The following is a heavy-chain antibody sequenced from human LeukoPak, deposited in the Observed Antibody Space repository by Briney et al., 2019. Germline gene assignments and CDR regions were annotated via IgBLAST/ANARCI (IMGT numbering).Heavy chain of an antibody. V-gene: IGHV3-30*04. CDR2: ISFDGTDA. Sequence: GGSLRLSCAASGFTFSSYAIHWVRQAPGKGLEWVAVISFDGTDAFYADSVKGRFTISRDNSKNTLYLQMNSLRADDTAVYYCARAHLSSSSTDYMDVWGKGTTVTVSS. CDR3: ARAHLSSSSTDYMDV. D-gene: IGHD6-6*01. J-gene: IGHJ6*03. CDR1: GFTFSSYA.